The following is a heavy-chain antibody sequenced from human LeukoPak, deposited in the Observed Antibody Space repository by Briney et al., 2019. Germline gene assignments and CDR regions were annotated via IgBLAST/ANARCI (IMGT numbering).Heavy chain of an antibody. V-gene: IGHV1-18*01. CDR2: ISAYNGNT. J-gene: IGHJ4*02. CDR3: ARVSNYYDSSGYYYEGIDY. D-gene: IGHD3-22*01. Sequence: ASVKVSCTASGYTFTSYGISWVRQAPGQGLEWMGWISAYNGNTNYAQKLQGRVTMTTDTSTSTAYMELRSLRSDDTAVYYCARVSNYYDSSGYYYEGIDYWGQGTLVTVSS. CDR1: GYTFTSYG.